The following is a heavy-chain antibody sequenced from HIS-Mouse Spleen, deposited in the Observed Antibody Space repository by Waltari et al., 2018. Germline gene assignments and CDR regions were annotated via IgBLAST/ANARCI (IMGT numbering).Heavy chain of an antibody. Sequence: VTLKESGPVLVKPTETLTLTCTVSGFSLSNARMGVSWIRQPPGKALEWLAHIFSNDEKSYSTSLKSRLTIPKDPSKSQVVLTMTNMDPVDTATYYCARITTMVRGVYYYYGMDVWGQGTTVTVSS. J-gene: IGHJ6*02. CDR3: ARITTMVRGVYYYYGMDV. V-gene: IGHV2-26*01. CDR1: GFSLSNARMG. D-gene: IGHD3-10*01. CDR2: IFSNDEK.